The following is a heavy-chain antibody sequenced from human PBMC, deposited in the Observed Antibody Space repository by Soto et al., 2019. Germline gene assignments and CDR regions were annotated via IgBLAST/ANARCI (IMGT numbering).Heavy chain of an antibody. Sequence: QVQLQESGPGLVKPSQTLSLTCTVSGGSISSGDYYWSWIRQPPGKGLEWIGYIYYSGSTYYNPSLKSRVTISVDTSKNQFSLKLSSVTAADTAVYYCARGSYYDQTPGFAFDIWGQGTMVTVSS. CDR2: IYYSGST. V-gene: IGHV4-30-4*01. CDR3: ARGSYYDQTPGFAFDI. D-gene: IGHD3-22*01. CDR1: GGSISSGDYY. J-gene: IGHJ3*02.